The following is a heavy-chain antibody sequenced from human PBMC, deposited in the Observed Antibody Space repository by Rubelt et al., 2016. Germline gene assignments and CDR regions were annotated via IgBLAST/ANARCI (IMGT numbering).Heavy chain of an antibody. CDR3: ARAIGSDDSDY. Sequence: SFSMSWVRQVPGKGLEWVSWISTSGSTIFYADSVKGRFTISRDNARDNAKSSLYLQMDSLRADDTAVYYCARAIGSDDSDYWGQGTLVTVSS. CDR2: ISTSGSTI. V-gene: IGHV3-48*01. D-gene: IGHD3-3*01. CDR1: SFS. J-gene: IGHJ4*02.